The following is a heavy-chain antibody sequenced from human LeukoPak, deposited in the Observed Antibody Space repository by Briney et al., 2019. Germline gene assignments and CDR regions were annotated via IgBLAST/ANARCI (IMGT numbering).Heavy chain of an antibody. CDR3: ASGPPFLKYFEY. CDR1: GFTFSTYV. Sequence: PGGSLRLSCAASGFTFSTYVMNWFRQAPGKGLEWVSTISVGAEYIFYADSVKGRFTISRDGSNNALYLQMHSLRAEDTALYYCASGPPFLKYFEYWGQGTLVTVSS. CDR2: ISVGAEYI. D-gene: IGHD3-3*01. V-gene: IGHV3-23*01. J-gene: IGHJ4*02.